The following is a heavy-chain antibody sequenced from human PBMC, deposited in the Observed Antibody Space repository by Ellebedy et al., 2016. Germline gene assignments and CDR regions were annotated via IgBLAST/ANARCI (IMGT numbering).Heavy chain of an antibody. CDR2: ISGSGGKT. CDR3: AKVLKVASVDY. Sequence: GESLKISXVCSGFTFRSYDMSWVRQAPGKGLEWVSGISGSGGKTYYAESVRGRFTISRDNFKNTLYLQMNSLRAEDTAAYYCAKVLKVASVDYWGQGTLVTVSS. J-gene: IGHJ4*02. CDR1: GFTFRSYD. D-gene: IGHD3-22*01. V-gene: IGHV3-23*01.